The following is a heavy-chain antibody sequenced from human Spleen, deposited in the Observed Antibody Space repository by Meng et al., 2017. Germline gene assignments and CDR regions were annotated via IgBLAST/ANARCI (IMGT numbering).Heavy chain of an antibody. CDR3: ARGVSYYGSGSHVDY. CDR1: GYTFTTYY. D-gene: IGHD3-10*01. CDR2: MNPNTGNR. V-gene: IGHV1-8*03. J-gene: IGHJ4*03. Sequence: ASEKVSCKPSGYTFTTYYVNWVRLAPGQGLEWMAWMNPNTGNRAYAPKFQARLTLSRDTSISTAYMELNSLTPADTAVYYCARGVSYYGSGSHVDYWGQGTRVT.